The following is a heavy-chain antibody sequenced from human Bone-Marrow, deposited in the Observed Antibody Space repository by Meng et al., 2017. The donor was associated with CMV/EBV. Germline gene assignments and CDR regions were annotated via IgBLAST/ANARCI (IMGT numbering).Heavy chain of an antibody. D-gene: IGHD2-2*01. V-gene: IGHV1-69*05. CDR2: IIPIFGTA. CDR1: GGTFSSYA. J-gene: IGHJ3*02. Sequence: SVKVSCKASGGTFSSYAISWVRQAPGQGLEWMGGIIPIFGTANYAQKFQGRVTITTDESTSTAYMELSSLRSEDTAVYYCAREPRSTHIVVVPGDAFDIWGQGTMVTVSS. CDR3: AREPRSTHIVVVPGDAFDI.